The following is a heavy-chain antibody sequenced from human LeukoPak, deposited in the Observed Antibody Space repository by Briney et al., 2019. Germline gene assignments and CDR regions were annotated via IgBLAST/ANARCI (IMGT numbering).Heavy chain of an antibody. V-gene: IGHV4-34*01. CDR1: GGSLGGFY. Sequence: SETLSLTCAVYGGSLGGFYWSWIRQSPGKGLEWIGEIDKSGITKYNPSLKSRVTMSVDTSKTQFTLRLSSVTAAGTAVYYCARSDDYGDPYGPDYWDQGALVTVSS. CDR3: ARSDDYGDPYGPDY. D-gene: IGHD4-17*01. CDR2: IDKSGIT. J-gene: IGHJ4*02.